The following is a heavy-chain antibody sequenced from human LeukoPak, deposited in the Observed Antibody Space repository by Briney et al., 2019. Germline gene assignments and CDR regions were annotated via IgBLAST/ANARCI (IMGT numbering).Heavy chain of an antibody. Sequence: GGSLRLSCAASGFTFSRYGMSWVRQAPGKGLEWVSAISGSGGSTYYADSVKGRFIISRDNSKNTLYLQMNSLRAEDTAVYYCANDGAYYDSSTDAFDIWGQGTMVTVSS. V-gene: IGHV3-23*01. CDR1: GFTFSRYG. CDR2: ISGSGGST. CDR3: ANDGAYYDSSTDAFDI. J-gene: IGHJ3*02. D-gene: IGHD3-22*01.